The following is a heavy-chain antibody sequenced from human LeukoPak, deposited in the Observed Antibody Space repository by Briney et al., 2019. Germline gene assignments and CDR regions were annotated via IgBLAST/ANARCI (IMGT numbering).Heavy chain of an antibody. J-gene: IGHJ4*02. V-gene: IGHV4-34*01. CDR1: GGSFIGYY. CDR3: ARVGVEMATIGDYYFDY. Sequence: SETLSLTCAVYGGSFIGYYWSWIRQPPGKGLDGMGEINHSGSTNYNPSLKSRVTISVDASKNQFSLKLSSVTAADTAVYYCARVGVEMATIGDYYFDYWGQGTLVTVSS. CDR2: INHSGST. D-gene: IGHD5-24*01.